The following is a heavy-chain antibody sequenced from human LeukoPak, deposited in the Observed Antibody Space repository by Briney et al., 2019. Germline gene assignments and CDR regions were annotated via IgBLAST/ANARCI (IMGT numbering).Heavy chain of an antibody. CDR2: ISSSSSYI. CDR3: ARTAQDSSGLAFDI. V-gene: IGHV3-21*01. D-gene: IGHD3-22*01. CDR1: GFTFSTYS. Sequence: GGSLRLSCAASGFTFSTYSMKWVRQAPGKGLEWVSSISSSSSYIYYADSVKGRFTISRDNAKNSLYLQMNSLRAEDTAVYYCARTAQDSSGLAFDIWGQGTMVTVSS. J-gene: IGHJ3*02.